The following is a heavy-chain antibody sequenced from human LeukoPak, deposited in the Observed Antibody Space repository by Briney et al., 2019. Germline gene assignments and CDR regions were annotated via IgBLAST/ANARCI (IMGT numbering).Heavy chain of an antibody. CDR1: GYTFTGYY. V-gene: IGHV1-2*02. J-gene: IGHJ3*02. CDR2: INPNSGGT. Sequence: ASVKVSCKASGYTFTGYYMHWVRQAPGQGLEWMGWINPNSGGTNYAQKFQGRVTMTRDTSISTAYMELSRLRSDDTAVYYCARESYYYDSSGPRDAFDIWGQGTMVTVSS. D-gene: IGHD3-22*01. CDR3: ARESYYYDSSGPRDAFDI.